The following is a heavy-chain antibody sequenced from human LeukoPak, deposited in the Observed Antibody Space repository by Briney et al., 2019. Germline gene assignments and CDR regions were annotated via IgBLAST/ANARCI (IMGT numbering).Heavy chain of an antibody. V-gene: IGHV4-4*07. D-gene: IGHD3-10*01. CDR3: ARDGYYYGSGSLRMDV. Sequence: SETLSLTCTVSGGSISSYYWSWIRQPAGKGLEWIGRIYTSGSTNYNPSLKSRVTMSVDTSKNQFSLKLSSVTAADTAVYYCARDGYYYGSGSLRMDVWGKGTTVTISS. CDR1: GGSISSYY. CDR2: IYTSGST. J-gene: IGHJ6*03.